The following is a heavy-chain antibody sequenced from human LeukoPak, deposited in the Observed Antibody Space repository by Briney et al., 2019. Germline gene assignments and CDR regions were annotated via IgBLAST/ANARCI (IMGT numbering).Heavy chain of an antibody. CDR1: GGSFSGYY. Sequence: SETLSLTCAVYGGSFSGYYWSWIRQPPGKGLEWIGEINHSGSTNYNPSLKSRVTISVDTSKNQFSLKLSSVTAADTAVYYCARGPKEIYYHYYMDVWGKGTTVTVSS. CDR3: ARGPKEIYYHYYMDV. CDR2: INHSGST. V-gene: IGHV4-34*01. J-gene: IGHJ6*03.